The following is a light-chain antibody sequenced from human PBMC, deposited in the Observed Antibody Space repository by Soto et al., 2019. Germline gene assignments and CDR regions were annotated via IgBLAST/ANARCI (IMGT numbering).Light chain of an antibody. CDR1: QGISSY. J-gene: IGKJ4*01. CDR2: AAS. V-gene: IGKV1-8*01. Sequence: AIRMTQSPSSLSASTGDRVTITCRASQGISSYLAWYQQKPGKAPKLLIYAASTLQSGVPSRFSGSGSGTDFTLTISCLQSEDFATYYCQQYYSSLALTFGGGTKVEIQ. CDR3: QQYYSSLALT.